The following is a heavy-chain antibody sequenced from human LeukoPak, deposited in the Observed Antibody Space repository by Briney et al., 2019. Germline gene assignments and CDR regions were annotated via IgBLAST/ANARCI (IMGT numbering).Heavy chain of an antibody. V-gene: IGHV3-11*01. CDR2: ISSNGDSL. CDR1: GFTFSDYY. D-gene: IGHD5-24*01. J-gene: IGHJ4*02. CDR3: ARERDEGFDY. Sequence: PGGSLRLSCAASGFTFSDYYMTWIRQAPGKGLEWVSFISSNGDSLYYADSVEGRFTISRDNAKDSVYLQINSLRAEDTGVYYCARERDEGFDYWGQGALVTVSS.